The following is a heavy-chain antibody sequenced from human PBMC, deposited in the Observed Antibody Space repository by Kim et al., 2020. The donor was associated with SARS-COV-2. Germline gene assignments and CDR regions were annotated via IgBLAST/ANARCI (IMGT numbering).Heavy chain of an antibody. D-gene: IGHD1-26*01. V-gene: IGHV4-59*09. CDR3: ARGGGSYSHYYFDY. J-gene: IGHJ4*02. Sequence: TPSLKGRITISVDTSKNQFSLNLSSVTAADTAVYYWARGGGSYSHYYFDYWGQGTLVTVSS.